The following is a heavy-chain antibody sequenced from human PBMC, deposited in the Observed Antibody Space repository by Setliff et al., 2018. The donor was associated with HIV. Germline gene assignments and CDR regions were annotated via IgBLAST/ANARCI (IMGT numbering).Heavy chain of an antibody. CDR3: ARLGGNCSGGSCTALAYTMDV. Sequence: PVESLKISCKGSGYSFSRYWIGWVRQMPGKGLEWMGIIYPGGSDTRYSPSFQGQVTISADKSISTAYLQCSSLKASDTAMYYCARLGGNCSGGSCTALAYTMDVWGQGTTVTVSS. J-gene: IGHJ6*02. V-gene: IGHV5-51*01. CDR1: GYSFSRYW. CDR2: IYPGGSDT. D-gene: IGHD2-15*01.